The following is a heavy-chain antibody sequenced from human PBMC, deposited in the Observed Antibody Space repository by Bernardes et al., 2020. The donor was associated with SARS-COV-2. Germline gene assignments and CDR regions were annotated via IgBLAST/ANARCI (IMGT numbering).Heavy chain of an antibody. CDR1: GYTFTGFY. D-gene: IGHD4-4*01. CDR3: ARDLHGFYFDY. V-gene: IGHV1-2*02. CDR2: INANSGDT. J-gene: IGHJ4*02. Sequence: ASVKVSCKASGYTFTGFYLHWVRQAPGLGLEWMGWINANSGDTKYAQKFKGRVTMTRDTSTSTAYMDLSRLRSDDTAMYYCARDLHGFYFDYWGQGTLVAVSS.